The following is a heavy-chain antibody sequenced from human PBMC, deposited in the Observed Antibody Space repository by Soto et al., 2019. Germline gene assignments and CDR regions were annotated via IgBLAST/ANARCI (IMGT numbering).Heavy chain of an antibody. J-gene: IGHJ4*02. Sequence: QITLKESGPPLVKPTQPLTLTCTFSGFSLSTSGVGVGWIRQPPGKALEWLALIYWDDDKRYSPSLKSRLTITKDTSKNQVVLTLTNMDPVDTATYYCAHRVEFRGLMSWGQGNPVTVSS. V-gene: IGHV2-5*02. CDR2: IYWDDDK. CDR3: AHRVEFRGLMS. CDR1: GFSLSTSGVG. D-gene: IGHD3-10*01.